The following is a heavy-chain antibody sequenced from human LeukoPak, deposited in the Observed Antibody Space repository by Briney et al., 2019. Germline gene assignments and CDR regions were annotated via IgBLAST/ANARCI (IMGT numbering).Heavy chain of an antibody. Sequence: TGGSLRLSCAASGFTFHNYAMHWVRQAPGRSLEWVSLVKGGGATTYADSVKGRFTISRDNSKNSLYLQMNSLRSEDTALYFCAKDIGTGWSFDYWGQGILVTVSS. J-gene: IGHJ4*02. V-gene: IGHV3-43*02. CDR1: GFTFHNYA. CDR2: VKGGGATT. CDR3: AKDIGTGWSFDY. D-gene: IGHD6-19*01.